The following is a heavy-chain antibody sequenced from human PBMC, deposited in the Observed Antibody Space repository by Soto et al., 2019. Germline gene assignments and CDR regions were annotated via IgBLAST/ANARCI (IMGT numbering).Heavy chain of an antibody. CDR3: AGFGDPYGWDV. D-gene: IGHD3-16*01. J-gene: IGHJ6*04. Sequence: QVQLVQSGAEVKKPGSSVKVSCKASGGTFSSYTISWVRQAPGQGLEWMGRIIPILGIANYAQKFQGRVTITANNPRRTAKMGRGGLGSEARAGYYCAGFGDPYGWDVGGKGTTLTVS. CDR2: IIPILGIA. CDR1: GGTFSSYT. V-gene: IGHV1-69*02.